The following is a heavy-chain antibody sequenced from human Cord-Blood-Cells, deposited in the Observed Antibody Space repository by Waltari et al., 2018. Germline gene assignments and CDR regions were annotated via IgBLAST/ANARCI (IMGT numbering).Heavy chain of an antibody. CDR3: AKDHAGRIAAADAFDI. J-gene: IGHJ3*02. D-gene: IGHD6-13*01. V-gene: IGHV3-23*01. Sequence: EVQLLESGGGLVQPGGSLRLSCAASGFTFSSYAMSWVRQAPGKGLEWVSAISGSGGSTYYADSVKGRFTISRDNSKNTLYLQMNSLRAEDTAVYYCAKDHAGRIAAADAFDIWGQGTMVTVSS. CDR1: GFTFSSYA. CDR2: ISGSGGST.